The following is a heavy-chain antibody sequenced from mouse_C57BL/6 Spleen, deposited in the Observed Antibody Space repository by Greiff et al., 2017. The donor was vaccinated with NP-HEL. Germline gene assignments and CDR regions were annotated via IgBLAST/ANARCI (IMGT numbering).Heavy chain of an antibody. CDR3: ARGDYYGSSYGY. V-gene: IGHV1-64*01. CDR1: GYTFTSYW. J-gene: IGHJ2*01. Sequence: VQLQQPFSSLVKPGASVKLSCKASGYTFTSYWMHWVKQRPGQGLEWIGMIHPNSGSTNYNEKFKSKATLTVDKSSSTAYMQLSSLTSEDSAVYYCARGDYYGSSYGYWGQGTTLTVSS. D-gene: IGHD1-1*01. CDR2: IHPNSGST.